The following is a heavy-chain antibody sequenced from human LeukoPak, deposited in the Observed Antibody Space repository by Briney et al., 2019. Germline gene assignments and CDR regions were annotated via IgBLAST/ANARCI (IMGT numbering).Heavy chain of an antibody. V-gene: IGHV4-39*07. D-gene: IGHD3-10*01. CDR2: IYYSGNT. Sequence: SETLSLTCNVSGDTIYSSSYYWGWIRQPPGKGLEWIGSIYYSGNTYYNPSLRSRVSISRDRSKNQFSLNLSSVTAADTATYYCATEKMIRGVRDHFDHWGQGTLVTVSS. CDR1: GDTIYSSSYY. J-gene: IGHJ4*02. CDR3: ATEKMIRGVRDHFDH.